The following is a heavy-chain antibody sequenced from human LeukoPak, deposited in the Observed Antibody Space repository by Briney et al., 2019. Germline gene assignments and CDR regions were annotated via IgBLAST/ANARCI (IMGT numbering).Heavy chain of an antibody. J-gene: IGHJ4*02. CDR2: FDPEDGET. Sequence: ASVKVSCKVSGYTLTELSMHWVRQAPGKGLEWMGGFDPEDGETIYAQKFQGRVTMTEDTSTDTAYMELSSLRSEDTAVYYCAPPPLGGVDYYFDYGGQGTLATVPS. CDR3: APPPLGGVDYYFDY. CDR1: GYTLTELS. D-gene: IGHD3-16*01. V-gene: IGHV1-24*01.